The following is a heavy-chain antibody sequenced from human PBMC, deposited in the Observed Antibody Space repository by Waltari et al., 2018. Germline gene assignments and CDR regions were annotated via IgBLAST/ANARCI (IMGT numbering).Heavy chain of an antibody. CDR1: GYSISSGYY. V-gene: IGHV4-38-2*01. Sequence: QVQLQESGPGLVKPSETLSLTCAVSGYSISSGYYWGWIRQPPGKGLEWIGRIYHSGSTSYTPSLTRRVAISVDTSNIKFSLKLSSVPASDTAVYYCARRRYCSGGSCPGGNWFDPWGQGTLVTVSS. J-gene: IGHJ5*02. CDR3: ARRRYCSGGSCPGGNWFDP. D-gene: IGHD2-15*01. CDR2: IYHSGST.